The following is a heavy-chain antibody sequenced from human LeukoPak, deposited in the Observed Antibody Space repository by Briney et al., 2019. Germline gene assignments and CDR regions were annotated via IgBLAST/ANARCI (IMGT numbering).Heavy chain of an antibody. Sequence: SETLSLTCAVYGGSFSGYYWSWIRQPPGKGLEWTGEINHSGSTNYNPSLKSRVTISVDTSKNQFSLKLSSVTAADTAVYYCAREAWRNALNYWGQGTLVTVSS. CDR1: GGSFSGYY. CDR2: INHSGST. J-gene: IGHJ4*02. CDR3: AREAWRNALNY. D-gene: IGHD5-12*01. V-gene: IGHV4-34*01.